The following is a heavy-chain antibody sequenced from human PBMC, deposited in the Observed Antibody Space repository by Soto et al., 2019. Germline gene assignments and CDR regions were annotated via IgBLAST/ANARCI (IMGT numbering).Heavy chain of an antibody. Sequence: QVQLQQWGAGLLKPSETLSLTCAVYGGSFSGYYWSWIRQPPGKGLEWIGEINHSGSTNYNPSLKSRVTISVDTSKDQFALKLGSVPAADTAVYYCALKTTRRAYWGQGTLVTVSS. CDR3: ALKTTRRAY. D-gene: IGHD4-17*01. CDR2: INHSGST. J-gene: IGHJ4*01. V-gene: IGHV4-34*01. CDR1: GGSFSGYY.